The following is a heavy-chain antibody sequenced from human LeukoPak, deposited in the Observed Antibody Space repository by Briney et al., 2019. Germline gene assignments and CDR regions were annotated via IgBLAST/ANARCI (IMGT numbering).Heavy chain of an antibody. J-gene: IGHJ4*02. CDR1: GGSISRYY. V-gene: IGHV4-4*07. D-gene: IGHD5-12*01. CDR3: AREGGGNSGYDR. Sequence: PSETLSLTCTVSGGSISRYYWSWIRQPAGKGLEWIGRIYTSGSTNYNPSLKSRVTISVDTSKNQLSLKLSSVIAADTAIYYCAREGGGNSGYDRWGQGPLVIVSS. CDR2: IYTSGST.